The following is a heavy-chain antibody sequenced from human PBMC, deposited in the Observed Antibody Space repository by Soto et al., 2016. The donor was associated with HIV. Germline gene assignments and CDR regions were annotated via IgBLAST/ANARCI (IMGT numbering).Heavy chain of an antibody. D-gene: IGHD6-13*01. Sequence: QVQLQESGPGLVKPSETLSLTCTVSGGSISSYYWSWIRQPPGKGLEWIGYVYYSGSTNYNPSLKGRVAMSVDTSKKQLSLKVISMTAADTAVYYCARRGYSSSVVLHMDVVG. CDR1: GGSISSYY. CDR2: VYYSGST. CDR3: ARRGYSSSVVLHMDV. J-gene: IGHJ6*03. V-gene: IGHV4-59*01.